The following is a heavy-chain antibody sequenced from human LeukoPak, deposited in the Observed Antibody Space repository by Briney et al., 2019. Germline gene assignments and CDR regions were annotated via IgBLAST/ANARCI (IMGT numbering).Heavy chain of an antibody. Sequence: SETLSPTCTVSGGSISDNYWSWIRQPPGKGLEWIGYAYYSGHTNYNSSLKSRVNMSLDTSKSQFSLRLSSVTAADTAVYFCARHPFATPFDYWGPGTLVTVTS. CDR1: GGSISDNY. J-gene: IGHJ4*02. CDR2: AYYSGHT. CDR3: ARHPFATPFDY. D-gene: IGHD2-15*01. V-gene: IGHV4-59*08.